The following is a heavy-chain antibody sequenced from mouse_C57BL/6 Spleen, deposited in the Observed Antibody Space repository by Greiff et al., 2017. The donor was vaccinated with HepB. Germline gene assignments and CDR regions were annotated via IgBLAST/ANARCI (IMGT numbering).Heavy chain of an antibody. D-gene: IGHD1-1*01. CDR3: ARWTTSTYYYAMDY. J-gene: IGHJ4*01. CDR2: IYPGSGST. V-gene: IGHV1-55*01. Sequence: QVQLQQPGAELVKPGASVKMSCKASGYTFTSYWITWVKQRPGQGLEWIGDIYPGSGSTNYNEKFKSKATLTVDTSSSTAYIQLSSLTSEDSAVYYCARWTTSTYYYAMDYWGQGTSVTVSS. CDR1: GYTFTSYW.